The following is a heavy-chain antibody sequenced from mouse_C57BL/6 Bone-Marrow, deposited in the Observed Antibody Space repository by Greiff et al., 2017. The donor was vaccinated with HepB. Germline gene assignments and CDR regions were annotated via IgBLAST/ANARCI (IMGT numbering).Heavy chain of an antibody. CDR3: TRSSTVVGAY. D-gene: IGHD1-1*01. V-gene: IGHV5-9-1*02. CDR2: ISSGGDYI. CDR1: GFTFSSYA. J-gene: IGHJ3*01. Sequence: EVKLMESGEGLVKPGGSLKLSCAASGFTFSSYAMSWVRQTPEKRLEWVAYISSGGDYIYYADTVKGRFTISSDNARNTLYLQMSSLKSEDTAMYYCTRSSTVVGAYWGQGTLVTVSA.